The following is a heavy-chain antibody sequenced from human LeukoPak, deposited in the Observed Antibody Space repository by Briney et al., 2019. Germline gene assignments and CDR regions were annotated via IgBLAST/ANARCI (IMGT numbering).Heavy chain of an antibody. CDR2: ISYDGSNE. CDR3: VRDGYCSGGSCTGIDY. V-gene: IGHV3-30*14. J-gene: IGHJ4*02. CDR1: GFTFSSYV. D-gene: IGHD2-15*01. Sequence: PGGSLRLSCAASGFTFSSYVMHWVRQAPGKGLEWVAIISYDGSNEYYADSVKGRFTISRENAKNSLYLQMNSLRVGDTAVYYCVRDGYCSGGSCTGIDYWGQGTLVTVSS.